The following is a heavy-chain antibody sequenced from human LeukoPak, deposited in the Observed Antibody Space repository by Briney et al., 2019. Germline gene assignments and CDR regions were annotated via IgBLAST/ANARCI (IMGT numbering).Heavy chain of an antibody. J-gene: IGHJ6*02. Sequence: ASVKVSCKASGGTFSSYAISWVRRAPGQGLEWMGGIIPIFGTANYAQKFQGRVTITADESTSTAYMELSSLRSEDTAVYYCASSHGGSSWYGGYYYGMDVWGQGTTVTVSS. CDR1: GGTFSSYA. CDR3: ASSHGGSSWYGGYYYGMDV. CDR2: IIPIFGTA. D-gene: IGHD6-13*01. V-gene: IGHV1-69*13.